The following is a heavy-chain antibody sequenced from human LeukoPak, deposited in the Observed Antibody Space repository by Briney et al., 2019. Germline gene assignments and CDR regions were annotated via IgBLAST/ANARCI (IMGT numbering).Heavy chain of an antibody. CDR2: ISAYNGKT. Sequence: ASVKVSCKASGYTFISYGISWVRQAPGQGLEGMGWISAYNGKTKYAQKLQGRVTMTTDTSTSTDYMELSSLRSEDTAVYYCARDNSVEDTAWWFDPWGQGTLVTVSS. CDR3: ARDNSVEDTAWWFDP. D-gene: IGHD4-23*01. CDR1: GYTFISYG. V-gene: IGHV1-18*01. J-gene: IGHJ5*02.